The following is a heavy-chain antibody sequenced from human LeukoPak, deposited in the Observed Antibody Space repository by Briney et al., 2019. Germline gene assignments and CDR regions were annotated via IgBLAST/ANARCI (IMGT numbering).Heavy chain of an antibody. D-gene: IGHD2-2*01. CDR1: GGSISSHY. J-gene: IGHJ5*02. CDR3: ARGWKYQLLMWFDP. Sequence: SETLSLTCTVSGGSISSHYWSWIRQPPGKGLEWIGYIYYSGSTNYNPSLKSRVIISVDTSKNQFSLKLSSVTAADTAVYYCARGWKYQLLMWFDPWGQGTLVTVSS. CDR2: IYYSGST. V-gene: IGHV4-59*11.